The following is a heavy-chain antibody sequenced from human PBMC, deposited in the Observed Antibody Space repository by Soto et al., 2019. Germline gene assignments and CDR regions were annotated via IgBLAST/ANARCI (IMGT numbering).Heavy chain of an antibody. Sequence: GASVKVSCKASGGTFSSYAISWVRQAPGQGLEWMGGIIPIFGTANYAQKFQGRVTITADESTSTAYMELSSLRSEDTAVYYCARAYGSGSYLNYYYGMDVWGQGTTVTVS. CDR1: GGTFSSYA. CDR3: ARAYGSGSYLNYYYGMDV. V-gene: IGHV1-69*13. D-gene: IGHD3-10*01. J-gene: IGHJ6*02. CDR2: IIPIFGTA.